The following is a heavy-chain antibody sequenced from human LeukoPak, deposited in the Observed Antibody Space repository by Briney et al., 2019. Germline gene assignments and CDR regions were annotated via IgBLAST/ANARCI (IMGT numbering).Heavy chain of an antibody. D-gene: IGHD3-10*01. V-gene: IGHV3-23*01. CDR1: GFTFSSYA. Sequence: GGSLRLSCAASGFTFSSYAMSWVRQAPGKGLEWVSAISGSGGSTYYADSVKGRFTISRDNSKNTLYLQMNSLRAEDTAVYYCAKFGTYHYGSGSYTDYWGQGTLVTVSS. J-gene: IGHJ4*02. CDR2: ISGSGGST. CDR3: AKFGTYHYGSGSYTDY.